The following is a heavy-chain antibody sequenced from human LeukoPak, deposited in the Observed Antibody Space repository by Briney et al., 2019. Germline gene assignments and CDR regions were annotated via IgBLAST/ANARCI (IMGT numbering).Heavy chain of an antibody. D-gene: IGHD6-6*01. CDR1: GGSFRGYY. CDR3: ARGLDGSSSGY. J-gene: IGHJ4*02. V-gene: IGHV4-34*01. Sequence: SETLSLTCAVYGGSFRGYYWSWIRQPPGKGLEWIGEINHSGSTNYNPSLKSRVTISVDTSKNQFSLKLSSVTAADTAVYYCARGLDGSSSGYWGQGTLVTVSS. CDR2: INHSGST.